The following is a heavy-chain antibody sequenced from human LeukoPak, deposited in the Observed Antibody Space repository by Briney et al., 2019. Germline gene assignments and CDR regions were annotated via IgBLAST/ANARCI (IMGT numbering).Heavy chain of an antibody. CDR1: GGTFSSYA. CDR2: IIPIFGTA. D-gene: IGHD3-22*01. CDR3: ARGYDSSGYCPDY. Sequence: SVKGSCKASGGTFSSYAISWVRQAPGQGLEWMGGIIPIFGTANYAQKFQGRVTITADESTSTAYMELSSLRSEDTAVYYCARGYDSSGYCPDYWGQGTLVTVSS. J-gene: IGHJ4*02. V-gene: IGHV1-69*01.